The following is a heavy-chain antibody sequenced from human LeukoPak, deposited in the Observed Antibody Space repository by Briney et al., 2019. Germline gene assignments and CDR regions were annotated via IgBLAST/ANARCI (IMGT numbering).Heavy chain of an antibody. Sequence: SETLSLTCAVSGGSISSGGYSWSWIRQPPGKGLVWIGYIYHSGSTYYNPSLKSRVTISVDRSKNQFSLKLSSVTAADTAVYYCASTNGDYSSHYYFDYWGQGTLVTVSS. J-gene: IGHJ4*02. V-gene: IGHV4-30-2*01. CDR3: ASTNGDYSSHYYFDY. CDR2: IYHSGST. D-gene: IGHD4-17*01. CDR1: GGSISSGGYS.